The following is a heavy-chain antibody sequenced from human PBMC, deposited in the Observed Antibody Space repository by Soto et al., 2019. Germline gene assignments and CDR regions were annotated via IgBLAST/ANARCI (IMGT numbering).Heavy chain of an antibody. CDR3: ARSRNSAVADSFDF. V-gene: IGHV3-30*04. CDR1: GFTFRDYA. J-gene: IGHJ4*02. CDR2: ISRDGSHK. D-gene: IGHD6-13*01. Sequence: GGSVRLSCAASGFTFRDYAIHWVRQAPGKGLEWVAVISRDGSHKYYLDSVKGRFTISRDNSKDTVNLLMNSLRDDDSAMYYCARSRNSAVADSFDFWGQGTLVTVFS.